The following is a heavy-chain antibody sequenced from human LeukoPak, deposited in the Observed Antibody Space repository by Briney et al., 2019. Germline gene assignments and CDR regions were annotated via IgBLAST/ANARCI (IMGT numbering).Heavy chain of an antibody. D-gene: IGHD2-2*01. V-gene: IGHV1-2*02. CDR2: INPNSGGT. J-gene: IGHJ4*02. CDR1: GYTFTGYY. Sequence: GGSVKVSCKASGYTFTGYYMHWVRQAPGQGLEWLGWINPNSGGTNYAQKFKGRVTMTRDTSISTAYMELSRLRSDDTAVYYCARVHIVVVPALGYWGQGTLVTVSS. CDR3: ARVHIVVVPALGY.